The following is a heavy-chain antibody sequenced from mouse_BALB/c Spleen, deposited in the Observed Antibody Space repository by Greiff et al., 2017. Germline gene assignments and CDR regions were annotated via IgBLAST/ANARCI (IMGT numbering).Heavy chain of an antibody. Sequence: EVKVVESGGGLVKLGGSLKLSCAASGFTFSSYYMSWVRQTPEKRLELVAAINSNGGSTYYPDTVKGRFTISRDNAKNTLYLQMSSLKSEDTALYYCARHDYVGSFDYWGQGTTLTVSS. CDR3: ARHDYVGSFDY. CDR1: GFTFSSYY. CDR2: INSNGGST. D-gene: IGHD2-13*01. V-gene: IGHV5-6-2*01. J-gene: IGHJ2*01.